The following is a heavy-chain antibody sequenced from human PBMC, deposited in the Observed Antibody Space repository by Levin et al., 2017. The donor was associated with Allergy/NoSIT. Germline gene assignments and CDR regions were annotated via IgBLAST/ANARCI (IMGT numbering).Heavy chain of an antibody. CDR2: MYYSWNT. V-gene: IGHV4-59*01. D-gene: IGHD1-26*01. Sequence: SQTLSLTCTVSGASITSYYWSWIRQPPGKGPEWNGCMYYSWNTRYNPSLKSRATIPLDTSKNQFSLKLSSVTAADTAVYYCARDRVILGDTNYYYGMDVWGQGTTVTVSS. J-gene: IGHJ6*02. CDR3: ARDRVILGDTNYYYGMDV. CDR1: GASITSYY.